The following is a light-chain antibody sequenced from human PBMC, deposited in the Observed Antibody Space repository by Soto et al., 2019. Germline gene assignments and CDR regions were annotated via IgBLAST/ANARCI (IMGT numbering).Light chain of an antibody. CDR1: SSNIGSNS. V-gene: IGLV1-44*01. CDR3: AAWDDSLDGPS. J-gene: IGLJ1*01. Sequence: QSVLTQPPSASGTPGQSITISCSGSSSNIGSNSVNWYQQLPGTAPKLLIYNNNQRPSGVPDRFSGSKSGTSASLAISGLQSEDESDYYCAAWDDSLDGPSFGTGTKLTVL. CDR2: NNN.